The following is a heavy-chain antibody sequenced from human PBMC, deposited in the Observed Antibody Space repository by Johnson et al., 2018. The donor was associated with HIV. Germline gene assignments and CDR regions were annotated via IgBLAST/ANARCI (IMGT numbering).Heavy chain of an antibody. J-gene: IGHJ3*01. CDR3: ARERHYYGSVRPRERQGDAFDS. CDR1: GFTFSSYA. Sequence: VQLVESGGGLVQPGGSLRLSCAASGFTFSSYAMHWVRQAPGKGLEYVSAISSKGGSTYYANSVKGRFTISRDNSKNTLYLQMNNLRAEDTAVYYCARERHYYGSVRPRERQGDAFDSCGQGTMVTVSS. CDR2: ISSKGGST. V-gene: IGHV3-64*01. D-gene: IGHD3-10*01.